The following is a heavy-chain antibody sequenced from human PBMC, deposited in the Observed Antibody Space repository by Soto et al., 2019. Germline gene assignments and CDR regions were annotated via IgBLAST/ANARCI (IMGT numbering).Heavy chain of an antibody. Sequence: EVQLVESGGGLVQPGGSLRLSCAVSGFTVSSNYMTWVRQAPGKGLEWVSVIYSGGSTYYADSVKGRFTISRHKSKNTLYLQMNTLRADATAVYYCAREGAGSEHWGQGTLVTVSS. CDR1: GFTVSSNY. CDR2: IYSGGST. V-gene: IGHV3-53*04. D-gene: IGHD1-1*01. CDR3: AREGAGSEH. J-gene: IGHJ4*02.